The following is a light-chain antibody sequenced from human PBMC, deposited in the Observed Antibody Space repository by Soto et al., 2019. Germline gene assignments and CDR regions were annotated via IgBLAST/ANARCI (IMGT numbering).Light chain of an antibody. CDR3: QQYYSTPFA. J-gene: IGKJ3*01. V-gene: IGKV4-1*01. CDR2: WAS. CDR1: QSVLYSSNNKNY. Sequence: DSVMTQSPHSLAVSLGERATINCKSSQSVLYSSNNKNYLAWYQQKPGQPPKLLVYWASTRNSGVPDRFSGSGSGTDFTLTISSLQAEDVAVYYCQQYYSTPFAFGPGTKVDIK.